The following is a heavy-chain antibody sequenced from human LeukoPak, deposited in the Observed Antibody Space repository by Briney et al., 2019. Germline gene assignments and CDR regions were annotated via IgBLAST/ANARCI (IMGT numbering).Heavy chain of an antibody. CDR1: GFTFSSYE. V-gene: IGHV3-48*03. Sequence: GGSLRLSCAASGFTFSSYEMNWVRQAPGKGLEWVSYISSSGSTIYYADSVKGRFTISRDNAKNSLYLQMNSLRAEDTAVYYCARDRREIQVWPREYYYNYMDVWGKGTTVTISS. CDR3: ARDRREIQVWPREYYYNYMDV. CDR2: ISSSGSTI. D-gene: IGHD5-18*01. J-gene: IGHJ6*03.